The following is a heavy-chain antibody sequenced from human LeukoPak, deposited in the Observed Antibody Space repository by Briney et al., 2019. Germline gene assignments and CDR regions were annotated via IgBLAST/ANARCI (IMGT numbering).Heavy chain of an antibody. CDR2: IYFSGST. CDR3: ARDQGDFWSGYSYWYFDL. Sequence: SETLSLTCMVSGGSISSYYWSWMWPPLGKGLGWSGYIYFSGSTNYNPPLKSRATISVDTSTNQFSLKLSSVTAADTAVYYCARDQGDFWSGYSYWYFDLWGRGTLVTVSS. J-gene: IGHJ2*01. V-gene: IGHV4-59*01. D-gene: IGHD3-3*01. CDR1: GGSISSYY.